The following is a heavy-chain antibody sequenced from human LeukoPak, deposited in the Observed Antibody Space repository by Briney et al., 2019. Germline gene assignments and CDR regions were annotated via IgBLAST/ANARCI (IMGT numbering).Heavy chain of an antibody. V-gene: IGHV1-8*01. Sequence: ASVKVSCKASGYAFTSYDINWVREATGQGLEWMRWVNPNSGNTGYAQKFQGRVTMTRNTSISTAYMELSSLRSEDTAVYYCARGVAVAGTDYWGQGTLVTVSS. J-gene: IGHJ4*02. CDR2: VNPNSGNT. CDR1: GYAFTSYD. CDR3: ARGVAVAGTDY. D-gene: IGHD6-19*01.